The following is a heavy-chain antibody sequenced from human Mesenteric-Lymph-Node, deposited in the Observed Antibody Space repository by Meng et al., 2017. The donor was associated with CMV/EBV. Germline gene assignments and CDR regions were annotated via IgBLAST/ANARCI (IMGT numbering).Heavy chain of an antibody. CDR2: IYYSGTT. CDR3: ARGDSGFDFYFDY. CDR1: GGSVRSSNYY. D-gene: IGHD5-12*01. J-gene: IGHJ4*02. Sequence: VSGGSVRSSNYYWSWIRQPPGKALEWIGYIYYSGTTNYNPSLKSRVTISIDTSKNQFSLKLSSVTAADTAVYYCARGDSGFDFYFDYWGQGTLVTVSS. V-gene: IGHV4-61*01.